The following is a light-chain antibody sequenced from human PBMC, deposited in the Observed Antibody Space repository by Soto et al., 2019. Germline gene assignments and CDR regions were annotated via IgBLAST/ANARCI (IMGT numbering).Light chain of an antibody. V-gene: IGKV3-20*01. Sequence: EIALTQSPGTLSLSPGERATLSCRASQSVSSSYLAWYQQKPGQAPRLIIYGASSRATGIPDRFSGSGSGTDFTLTISRLEPEDFAVYYCQQYGSSFGQGTKVDIK. CDR1: QSVSSSY. CDR3: QQYGSS. CDR2: GAS. J-gene: IGKJ1*01.